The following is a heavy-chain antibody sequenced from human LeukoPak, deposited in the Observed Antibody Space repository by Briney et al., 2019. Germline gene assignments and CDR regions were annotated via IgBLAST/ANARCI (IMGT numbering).Heavy chain of an antibody. CDR3: ARSGFSNTFPLDY. D-gene: IGHD2/OR15-2a*01. J-gene: IGHJ4*02. CDR2: MNPNSGNT. V-gene: IGHV1-8*02. Sequence: ASVKVSCKASGYTFTSYDINWVRQATGQGLEWMGWMNPNSGNTGYAQKSQGRVTMTRDTSISTAYVELSSLRSEDTAVYYCARSGFSNTFPLDYWGQGTLVTVSS. CDR1: GYTFTSYD.